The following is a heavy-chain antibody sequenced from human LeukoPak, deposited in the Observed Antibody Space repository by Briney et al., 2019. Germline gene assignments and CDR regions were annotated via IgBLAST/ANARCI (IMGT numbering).Heavy chain of an antibody. J-gene: IGHJ4*02. CDR2: IYHSGST. CDR1: GGSISSSNW. Sequence: SETLSLTCAVSGGSISSSNWWSWVRQPPGKGLEWIGEIYHSGSTNYNPSLKSRVTISVDKSKNQFSLKLSSVTAADTAVYYCARVHFDDPNQELDYWGQGTLVTVSS. D-gene: IGHD3-9*01. CDR3: ARVHFDDPNQELDY. V-gene: IGHV4-4*02.